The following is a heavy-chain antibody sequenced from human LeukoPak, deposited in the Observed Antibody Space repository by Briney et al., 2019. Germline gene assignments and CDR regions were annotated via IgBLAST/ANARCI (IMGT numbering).Heavy chain of an antibody. CDR1: GGSISSSSYY. D-gene: IGHD6-13*01. V-gene: IGHV4-39*01. Sequence: SETLSLTCTVSGGSISSSSYYWGWIRQPPGKGLEWIGSIYYSGSTYYNPSLKSRVTISVDTSKNQFSLKLSSVTAADTAVYYCARCIAAAIDYWGQGTLVTVSS. CDR2: IYYSGST. CDR3: ARCIAAAIDY. J-gene: IGHJ4*02.